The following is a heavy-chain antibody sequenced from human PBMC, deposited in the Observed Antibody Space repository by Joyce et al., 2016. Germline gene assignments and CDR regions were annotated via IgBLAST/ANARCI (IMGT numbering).Heavy chain of an antibody. CDR2: IYHSGNT. Sequence: QLLLQESGPGLVKTSQTLSLTCAVSGDSFTTGGYAWNWIRQPPGKGLEWIGDIYHSGNTHFTPSLQSRVIISLDRSKSQFSLKLSSVTAADTAVYYCARAPRGPGYFDSWGQGTLVTVSS. V-gene: IGHV4-30-2*01. CDR3: ARAPRGPGYFDS. CDR1: GDSFTTGGYA. D-gene: IGHD3-10*01. J-gene: IGHJ4*02.